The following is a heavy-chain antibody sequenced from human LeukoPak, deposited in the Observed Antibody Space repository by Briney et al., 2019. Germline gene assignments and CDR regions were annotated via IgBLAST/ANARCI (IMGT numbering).Heavy chain of an antibody. J-gene: IGHJ4*02. CDR2: ISYDGSNK. Sequence: GGSLRLSCAASGFTFSSYGMHWVRQAPGKGLEWVAVISYDGSNKYYADSVKGRFTIPRDNSKNTLYLQMNGLRAEDTAVYYCATNSDGFEDYWGQGTLVTVSS. D-gene: IGHD2/OR15-2a*01. V-gene: IGHV3-30*03. CDR3: ATNSDGFEDY. CDR1: GFTFSSYG.